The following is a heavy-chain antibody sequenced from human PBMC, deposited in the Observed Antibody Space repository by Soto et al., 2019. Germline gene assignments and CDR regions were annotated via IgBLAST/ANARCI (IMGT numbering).Heavy chain of an antibody. Sequence: GGSLRLSCVASGFTFSSYGMYWVRQAPGKGPDWVAVIWYDGSNKYYADSVKGRFTISRDNSKNTLYLQMNSLRAEDTAVYYCAKSDVPTIAAPDYWGQGAPVTVSS. CDR2: IWYDGSNK. D-gene: IGHD5-12*01. CDR3: AKSDVPTIAAPDY. CDR1: GFTFSSYG. J-gene: IGHJ4*02. V-gene: IGHV3-33*06.